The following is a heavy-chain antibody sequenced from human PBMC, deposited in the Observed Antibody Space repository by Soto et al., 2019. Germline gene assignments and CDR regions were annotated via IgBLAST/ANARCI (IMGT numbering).Heavy chain of an antibody. D-gene: IGHD5-12*01. CDR3: AREKVEMATIDYYYSMDV. CDR1: GYTFTGYY. V-gene: IGHV1-2*04. J-gene: IGHJ6*02. CDR2: INPNSGGT. Sequence: ASVKVSCKASGYTFTGYYMHWVRQAPGQGLEWMGWINPNSGGTNYAHKFQGWVTMTRDTYISTAYMELSRLRSDDTAVYYCAREKVEMATIDYYYSMDVWGQGTPVTVSS.